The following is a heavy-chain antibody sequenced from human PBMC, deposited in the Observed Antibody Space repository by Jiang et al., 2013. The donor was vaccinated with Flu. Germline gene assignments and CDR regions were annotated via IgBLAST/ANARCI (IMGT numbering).Heavy chain of an antibody. D-gene: IGHD6-13*01. V-gene: IGHV1-18*01. CDR3: ARDTVRAAGLFDY. J-gene: IGHJ4*02. CDR2: ISAYNGNT. Sequence: QGLEWMGWISAYNGNTNYAQKLQGRVTMTTDTSTSTAYMELRSLRSDDTAVYYCARDTVRAAGLFDYWGQGTLVTVSS.